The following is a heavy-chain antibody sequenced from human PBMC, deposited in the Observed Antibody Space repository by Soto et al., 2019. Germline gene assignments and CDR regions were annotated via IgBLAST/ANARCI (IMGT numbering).Heavy chain of an antibody. CDR2: IYSDGTT. CDR3: ARDRGYRPGSFGS. D-gene: IGHD5-18*01. V-gene: IGHV4-4*07. CDR1: GGSISGYY. J-gene: IGHJ5*02. Sequence: QVQLQESGPGLVKPSETLSLTCIVSGGSISGYYWSWIRQPAGKELEWIGRIYSDGTTNYNPSLKGRGTMSVDTSKKQISLKLTSVTAADTAMYYCARDRGYRPGSFGSWGQGVLVTVSS.